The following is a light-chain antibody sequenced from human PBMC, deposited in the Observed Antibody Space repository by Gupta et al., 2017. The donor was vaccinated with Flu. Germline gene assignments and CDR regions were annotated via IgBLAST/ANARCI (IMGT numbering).Light chain of an antibody. V-gene: IGLV10-54*02. CDR3: SALDNSLSPLKM. CDR2: RSD. Sequence: LQQHQGHPPKLPPYRSDNRPSGISDRFSASRSGTTASLTFTGLQPEDGADFSCSALDNSLSPLKMFGGGTRLTVL. J-gene: IGLJ3*02.